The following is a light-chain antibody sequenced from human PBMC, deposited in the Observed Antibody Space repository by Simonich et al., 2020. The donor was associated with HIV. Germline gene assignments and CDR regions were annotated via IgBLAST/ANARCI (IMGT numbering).Light chain of an antibody. V-gene: IGKV4-1*01. CDR1: QSVLYSSNNKNY. CDR2: WAS. Sequence: DIVMTQSPASLAVSLGERATINCKSSQSVLYSSNNKNYLAWYQQKPGQPTKLLIYWASTRESGVPDRFSGSGSGTDFTLAISCLQAEDVAVYYCQQYYSTPGLTFGGGTKVEIK. CDR3: QQYYSTPGLT. J-gene: IGKJ4*01.